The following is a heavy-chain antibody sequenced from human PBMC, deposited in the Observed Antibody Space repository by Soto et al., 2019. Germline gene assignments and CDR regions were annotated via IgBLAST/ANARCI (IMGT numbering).Heavy chain of an antibody. D-gene: IGHD1-7*01. CDR3: ARDRVGGSTEH. CDR1: GGTSSSYT. V-gene: IGHV1-69*08. CDR2: IMPILGIT. Sequence: QVQLVQSGAEVKKPGSAVKVSCKASGGTSSSYTFSWVRQAPGQGLEWMGRIMPILGITYYAQKFQGRTTMPAEQYTNTASAERSRLRSDDTAVYYCARDRVGGSTEHWGQGTLVTVSS. J-gene: IGHJ4*02.